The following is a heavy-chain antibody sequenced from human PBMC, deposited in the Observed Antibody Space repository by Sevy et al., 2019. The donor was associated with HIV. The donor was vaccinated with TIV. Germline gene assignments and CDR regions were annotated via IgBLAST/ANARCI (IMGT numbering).Heavy chain of an antibody. CDR1: GFTFKTYN. J-gene: IGHJ4*02. D-gene: IGHD6-13*01. CDR3: ARDGLPAPAKFDY. CDR2: ITSSSSII. V-gene: IGHV3-48*01. Sequence: GGSLRLSCVASGFTFKTYNMNWVRQAPGKGLEWVSYITSSSSIIYYADSVRDRFTISRDNAKNSLYLQMNSLRPEETAVYFCARDGLPAPAKFDYWGQGTQVTVSS.